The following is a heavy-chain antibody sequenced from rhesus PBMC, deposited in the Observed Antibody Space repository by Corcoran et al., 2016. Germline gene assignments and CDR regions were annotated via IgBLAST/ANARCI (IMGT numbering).Heavy chain of an antibody. CDR1: GFTFSNYW. V-gene: IGHV3-28*02. CDR2: IDSAGRGT. J-gene: IGHJ4*01. Sequence: EVQLLVSGGGLAKPGGSLRLSCAASGFTFSNYWMYWFRQAPGKGREWISAIDSAGRGTYYADSVKGRFTISRENAKKTLYLQMESLRTEDTAVYHCARDSIGYWGQGVLVTVSS. CDR3: ARDSIGY. D-gene: IGHD1-44*01.